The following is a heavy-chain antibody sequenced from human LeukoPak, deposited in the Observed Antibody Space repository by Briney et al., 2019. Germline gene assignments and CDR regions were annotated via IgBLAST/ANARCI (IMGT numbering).Heavy chain of an antibody. V-gene: IGHV1-18*01. D-gene: IGHD1-26*01. CDR1: GYTFTSYG. CDR3: ARVLGVGATLRPSYYYYGIDV. J-gene: IGHJ6*02. Sequence: ASVKVSCKASGYTFTSYGISWVRQAPGQGLEWMGWISAYNGNTNYAQKLQGRVTMTTDTSTSTAYMELRSLRSDDTAVYYCARVLGVGATLRPSYYYYGIDVWGQGTTVTVSS. CDR2: ISAYNGNT.